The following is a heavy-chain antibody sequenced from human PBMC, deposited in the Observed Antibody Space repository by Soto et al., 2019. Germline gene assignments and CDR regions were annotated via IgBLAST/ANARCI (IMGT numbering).Heavy chain of an antibody. Sequence: QVQLQESGPGLVKTSETLSLTCTVSGGSISSTTYYWSWIRQPPGKGLEWVGYIYYTGVTFYNPSLTSRLSISLDTSKNQFPLRLTSVTAADTAVYYCARAVQGSDWYFDRWGQGTLVTVSS. CDR1: GGSISSTTYY. CDR3: ARAVQGSDWYFDR. CDR2: IYYTGVT. D-gene: IGHD3-9*01. J-gene: IGHJ1*01. V-gene: IGHV4-30-4*01.